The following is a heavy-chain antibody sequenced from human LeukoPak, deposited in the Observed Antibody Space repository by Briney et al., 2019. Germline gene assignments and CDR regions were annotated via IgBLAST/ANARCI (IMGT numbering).Heavy chain of an antibody. CDR1: GFTFSNYW. V-gene: IGHV3-7*01. J-gene: IGHJ5*02. Sequence: PGGSLRLSCAASGFTFSNYWMSWVRQAPGKGLEWVANIKQDGSEKYYVDSVEGRFAISRDNAQNSLYLQMNSLRVEDTAMYYCARWQPGFDPWGQGTLVTVSP. CDR3: ARWQPGFDP. D-gene: IGHD6-13*01. CDR2: IKQDGSEK.